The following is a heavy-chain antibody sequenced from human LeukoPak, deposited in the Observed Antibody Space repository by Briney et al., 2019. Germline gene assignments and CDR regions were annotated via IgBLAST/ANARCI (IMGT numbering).Heavy chain of an antibody. V-gene: IGHV4-34*01. CDR3: ARLSGTRDY. J-gene: IGHJ4*02. D-gene: IGHD1-1*01. CDR1: GASVSAYY. Sequence: KPSETLSLTCGVYGASVSAYYWTWIRQPPGKGLEWIGSIYYSGSTYYNPSLKSRVTISVDTSKNQFSLKLSSVTAADTAVYYCARLSGTRDYWGQGTLVTVSS. CDR2: IYYSGST.